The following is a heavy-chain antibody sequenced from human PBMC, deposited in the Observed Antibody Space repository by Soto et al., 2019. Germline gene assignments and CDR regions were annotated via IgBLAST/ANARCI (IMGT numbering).Heavy chain of an antibody. V-gene: IGHV3-33*01. CDR2: IWSDGSNK. Sequence: QVQVVESGGGVVQPGRSLRLSCTASGFTFRSHAMHWVRQAPGKGLEWVAQIWSDGSNKYYADSVKGRFTISRDNSKNTLYVQMDSLRVEDTAVYYCARDGQSLAPYALDVW. D-gene: IGHD6-19*01. CDR3: ARDGQSLAPYALDV. J-gene: IGHJ3*01. CDR1: GFTFRSHA.